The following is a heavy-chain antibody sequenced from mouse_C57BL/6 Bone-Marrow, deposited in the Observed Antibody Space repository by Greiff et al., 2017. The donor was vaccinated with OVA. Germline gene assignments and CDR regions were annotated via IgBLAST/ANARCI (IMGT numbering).Heavy chain of an antibody. CDR3: ARDDGYFFEY. CDR2: IYPGSGNT. Sequence: GGEGVRYGASVKMLCKVYGYTFTENYINWVKQRPGQGLEWIARIYPGSGNTYYNEKFKGKATLTAEKSSNTAYMQLSSLTSEDSAVYFCARDDGYFFEYWGQGTTLTVSS. CDR1: GYTFTENY. J-gene: IGHJ2*01. D-gene: IGHD2-3*01. V-gene: IGHV1-76*01.